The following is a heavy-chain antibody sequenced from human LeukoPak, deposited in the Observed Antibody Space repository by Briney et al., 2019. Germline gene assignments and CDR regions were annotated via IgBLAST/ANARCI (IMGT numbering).Heavy chain of an antibody. CDR1: GYTFTSYY. V-gene: IGHV1-46*04. D-gene: IGHD6-13*01. CDR3: ATDRIAAPDDFDY. J-gene: IGHJ4*02. Sequence: ASVKVSCKASGYTFTSYYMHWVRQAPGQGLEWMGIINPSGGSTSYAQELQGRVTITRETPTSTVYMEMSSLRSDNTAAYHSATDRIAAPDDFDYRGQRTPVTVSS. CDR2: INPSGGST.